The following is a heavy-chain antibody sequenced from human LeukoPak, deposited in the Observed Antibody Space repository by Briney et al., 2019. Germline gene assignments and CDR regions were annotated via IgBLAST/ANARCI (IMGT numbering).Heavy chain of an antibody. V-gene: IGHV3-23*01. CDR3: ARDRRVGCSFTTCYLFDY. D-gene: IGHD2-2*01. J-gene: IGHJ4*02. CDR2: FSGSGDST. CDR1: GFXFNSYA. Sequence: GGSLRLSCAASGFXFNSYAISWVRQAPGKGLEWVSLFSGSGDSTYYTDSVKGRFTISRDNSKNTLYLQMNSLRAEDTAVYYCARDRRVGCSFTTCYLFDYWGQGTLVTVSS.